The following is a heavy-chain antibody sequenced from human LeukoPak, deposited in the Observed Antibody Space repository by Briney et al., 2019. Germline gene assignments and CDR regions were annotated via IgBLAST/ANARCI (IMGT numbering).Heavy chain of an antibody. D-gene: IGHD2-2*01. CDR2: MNPNSGNT. Sequence: ASVKVSCKASGYTFTSYDINWVRQATGQGLEWMGWMNPNSGNTGYAQKFQGRVTITRNTSISTAYMELSSLRSEDTAVYYCARGPRYCSSTSCSYYYYYMDVWGKGTTVTVSS. J-gene: IGHJ6*03. V-gene: IGHV1-8*03. CDR1: GYTFTSYD. CDR3: ARGPRYCSSTSCSYYYYYMDV.